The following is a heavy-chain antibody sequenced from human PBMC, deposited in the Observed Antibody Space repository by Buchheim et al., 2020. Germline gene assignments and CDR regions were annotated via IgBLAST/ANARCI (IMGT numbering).Heavy chain of an antibody. CDR2: IYHSGST. CDR1: GGSISSSNW. Sequence: QVQLQESGPGLVKPSGTLSLTCAVSGGSISSSNWWSWVRQPPGKGLEWIGEIYHSGSTNYNPSLKSRVTISVDKSKNKFSLKLSSVTAADTAVYYCARDPQYYYDSSGYYYEGYGMDVWGQGTT. D-gene: IGHD3-22*01. V-gene: IGHV4-4*02. J-gene: IGHJ6*02. CDR3: ARDPQYYYDSSGYYYEGYGMDV.